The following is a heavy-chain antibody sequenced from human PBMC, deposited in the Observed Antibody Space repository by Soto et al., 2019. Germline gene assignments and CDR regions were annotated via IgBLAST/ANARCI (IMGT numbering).Heavy chain of an antibody. Sequence: SETLSLTCTVSGGSISSGGYYWSWIRQPPGKGLEWIGEINHSGSTNYNPSLKSRVTISVDTSKNQFSLKLSSVTAADTAVYYCARGGMEWLRFAYYYYYYMDVWGKGTTVTVSS. V-gene: IGHV4-34*01. CDR2: INHSGST. CDR1: GGSISSGGYY. J-gene: IGHJ6*03. CDR3: ARGGMEWLRFAYYYYYYMDV. D-gene: IGHD5-12*01.